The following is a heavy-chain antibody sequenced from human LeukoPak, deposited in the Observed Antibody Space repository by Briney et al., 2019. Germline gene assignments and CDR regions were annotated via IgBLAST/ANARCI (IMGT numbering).Heavy chain of an antibody. J-gene: IGHJ4*02. Sequence: GASVKVSCKASGGTFSSYAISWVRQAPGQGLEWMGRIIPILGIANYARKFQGRVTITADKSTSTAYMELSSLRSEDTAVYYCARGTAWIPDYWGQGTLVTVSS. CDR3: ARGTAWIPDY. V-gene: IGHV1-69*04. CDR1: GGTFSSYA. CDR2: IIPILGIA. D-gene: IGHD5-18*01.